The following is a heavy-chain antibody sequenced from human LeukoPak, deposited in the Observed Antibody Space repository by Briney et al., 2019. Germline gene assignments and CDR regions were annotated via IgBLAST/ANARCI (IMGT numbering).Heavy chain of an antibody. Sequence: PGGSLRLSCAASGFTVSSNYMSWVRQAPGKGLELVSVIYSGGSTYYADSVKGRFTISRDNSKNTLYLQMNSLRADDTAVYYCARDVRGGYTRSSGGYYYYYYGMDVWGQATTVTVSS. V-gene: IGHV3-66*02. CDR3: ARDVRGGYTRSSGGYYYYYYGMDV. CDR2: IYSGGST. CDR1: GFTVSSNY. D-gene: IGHD6-6*01. J-gene: IGHJ6*02.